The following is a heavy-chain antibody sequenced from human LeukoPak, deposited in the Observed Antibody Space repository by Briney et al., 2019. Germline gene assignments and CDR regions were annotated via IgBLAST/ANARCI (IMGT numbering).Heavy chain of an antibody. V-gene: IGHV3-30*03. CDR1: GFTFSSYG. D-gene: IGHD3-10*01. J-gene: IGHJ4*02. Sequence: RTGGSLRLSCAASGFTFSSYGMHWVRQAPGKGLEWVAVVSYDGNNKYYADSVKGRFTISRDNAKNSLYLQMNSLRDEDTAVYFCVRGTPGSGDYWGQGTLVTVSS. CDR2: VSYDGNNK. CDR3: VRGTPGSGDY.